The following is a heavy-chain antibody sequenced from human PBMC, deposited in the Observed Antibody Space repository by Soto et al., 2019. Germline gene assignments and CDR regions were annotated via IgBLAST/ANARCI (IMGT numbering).Heavy chain of an antibody. D-gene: IGHD6-19*01. V-gene: IGHV4-61*08. Sequence: SETLSLTCTVSDDSFRGAEYYWSWIRQPLGKGPEWIGYTYYNGDTKYNPALRSRVTTSEDTSKNQFSLRLSSVTAADTAVYFCARGPAYIDGWRTFDLWGRGILVTVSS. J-gene: IGHJ4*02. CDR3: ARGPAYIDGWRTFDL. CDR1: DDSFRGAEYY. CDR2: TYYNGDT.